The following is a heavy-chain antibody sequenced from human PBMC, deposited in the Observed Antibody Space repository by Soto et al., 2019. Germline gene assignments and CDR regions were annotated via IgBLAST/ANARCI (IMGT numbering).Heavy chain of an antibody. Sequence: QVQLVQSGAEVKKPGSSVKVSCKASGGTFSSYAISWVRQSPGQGLEWMGGIIPIFGTANYAQKFQGRVTITADKSTSTAYMELSSLRSEDKSVYYWAREAGRQSCYGMDFWGQGTTVTVSS. CDR3: AREAGRQSCYGMDF. V-gene: IGHV1-69*06. J-gene: IGHJ6*02. CDR2: IIPIFGTA. D-gene: IGHD6-19*01. CDR1: GGTFSSYA.